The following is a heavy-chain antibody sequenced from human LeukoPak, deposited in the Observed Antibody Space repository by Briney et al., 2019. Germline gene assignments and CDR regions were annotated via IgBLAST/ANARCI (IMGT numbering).Heavy chain of an antibody. D-gene: IGHD4-23*01. CDR2: IIPIFGTA. V-gene: IGHV1-69*05. Sequence: SVKVSCKASGGTFSSYAISWVRQAPGQGLEWMGGIIPIFGTANYAQKFQGRVTITTDESKSTAYMELGSLRSEDTAVYYCARCGRVTTVVTLLDYWGQGTLVTVSS. J-gene: IGHJ4*02. CDR1: GGTFSSYA. CDR3: ARCGRVTTVVTLLDY.